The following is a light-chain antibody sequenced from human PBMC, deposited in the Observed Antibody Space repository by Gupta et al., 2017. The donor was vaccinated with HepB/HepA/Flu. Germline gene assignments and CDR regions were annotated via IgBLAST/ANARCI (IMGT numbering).Light chain of an antibody. CDR1: QSVSSSY. CDR2: GAS. CDR3: QQYGSSLRT. V-gene: IGKV3-20*01. J-gene: IGKJ1*01. Sequence: EIVLTQSPGTLSLSPGERATLSCRASQSVSSSYLAWYQQKPGQAPRLLIYGASSRATGIPDRISGSGSGTDFTLTISRLEPEDFAVYYCQQYGSSLRTFGQGTKVEIK.